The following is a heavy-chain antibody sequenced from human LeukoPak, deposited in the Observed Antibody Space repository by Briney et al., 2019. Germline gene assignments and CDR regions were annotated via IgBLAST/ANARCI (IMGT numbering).Heavy chain of an antibody. Sequence: GGSLRLSCAASGFAFSAYEMNWVRQAPGKGLEWVSHIDYSGNAIVYADSVKGRFTISRDNARNSLYLQMTRLRAEDTALYYCATHYSGSMALDRWGQGTRVTVSS. CDR2: IDYSGNAI. J-gene: IGHJ1*01. D-gene: IGHD2-15*01. V-gene: IGHV3-48*03. CDR1: GFAFSAYE. CDR3: ATHYSGSMALDR.